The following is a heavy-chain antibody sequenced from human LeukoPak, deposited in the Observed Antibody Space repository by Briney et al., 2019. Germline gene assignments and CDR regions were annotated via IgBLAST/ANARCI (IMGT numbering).Heavy chain of an antibody. CDR2: ISPSGDTP. D-gene: IGHD3-10*01. CDR1: GFTFSSYD. CDR3: AKDSGSIHFMD. J-gene: IGHJ4*02. V-gene: IGHV3-23*01. Sequence: GGSLRLSCAASGFTFSSYDMTWVRQAPGKGLEGVSGISPSGDTPWYTDSVKGRFTISRDNSKNTVYLQMNSLRAEDTALYYCAKDSGSIHFMDWGQGILVTVSS.